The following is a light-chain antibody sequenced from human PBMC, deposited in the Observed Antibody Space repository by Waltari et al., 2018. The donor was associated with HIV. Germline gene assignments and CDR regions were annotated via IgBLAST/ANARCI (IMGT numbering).Light chain of an antibody. J-gene: IGKJ5*01. CDR3: QQYKGYPLT. CDR1: HDISNY. V-gene: IGKV1-16*02. CDR2: AAS. Sequence: DIQMTQSPSSLSASVGDRVTITCRASHDISNYLAWFQQRPEEAPKSLIYAASTLQSGVPSKFRGSGSETYFTLTINSLQSEDSATYYCQQYKGYPLTFGQGTRLEIK.